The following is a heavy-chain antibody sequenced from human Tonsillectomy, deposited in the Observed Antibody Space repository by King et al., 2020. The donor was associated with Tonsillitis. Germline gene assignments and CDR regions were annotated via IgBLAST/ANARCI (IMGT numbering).Heavy chain of an antibody. CDR2: IFYSGIT. D-gene: IGHD3-10*01. CDR3: VRSWNWYFDL. CDR1: GGSMSTDY. V-gene: IGHV4-59*01. Sequence: QLQESGPGLVKPSETLSLTCTVSGGSMSTDYWSWIRQPPGKGLEWIGHIFYSGITNSNPSLRSRVTLSVDTSKNQFSLKLSSVTAADTAGYYCVRSWNWYFDLWGRGTPVTVSS. J-gene: IGHJ2*01.